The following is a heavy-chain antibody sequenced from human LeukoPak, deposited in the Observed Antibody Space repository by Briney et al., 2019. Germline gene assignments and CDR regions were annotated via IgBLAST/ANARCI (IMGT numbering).Heavy chain of an antibody. CDR2: ISAYNGNT. CDR3: ARFPFGSWYRNTYYYFDY. Sequence: ASVKVSCKASGYTFTNYGISWVRQAPGQGLEWMGWISAYNGNTNYAQKLQGRVTMTTDTSTSTAYMELRSLRSDDTAVYYCARFPFGSWYRNTYYYFDYWGQGTLVTVSS. CDR1: GYTFTNYG. J-gene: IGHJ4*02. D-gene: IGHD6-13*01. V-gene: IGHV1-18*01.